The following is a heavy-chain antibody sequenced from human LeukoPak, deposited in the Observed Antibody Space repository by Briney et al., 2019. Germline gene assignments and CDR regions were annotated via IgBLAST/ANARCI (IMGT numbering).Heavy chain of an antibody. D-gene: IGHD3-10*02. V-gene: IGHV3-23*01. Sequence: GGTLRLSCAASGFTFSTYGMSWVRQAPGKGLEWVSGMSGSGGSTYYADSVKGRFTISRDNAKNSLYLQMNSLRAEDTAVYYCAELGITMIGGVWGKGTTVTISS. CDR1: GFTFSTYG. J-gene: IGHJ6*04. CDR3: AELGITMIGGV. CDR2: MSGSGGST.